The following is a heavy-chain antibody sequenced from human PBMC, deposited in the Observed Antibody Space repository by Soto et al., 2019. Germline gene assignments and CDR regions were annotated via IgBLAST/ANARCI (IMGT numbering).Heavy chain of an antibody. D-gene: IGHD6-19*01. Sequence: QVQLQESGPGLIKPSETLSLTCTVSGGSVTSGSYHWTWIRQPPGKGLEWIGQTGSTNYNPSLKSRITISVDTSKTHFSLSLSSVTAADTAVYYCAVFNAGAGGNGYWGQGTQVTVSS. CDR3: AVFNAGAGGNGY. CDR1: GGSVTSGSYH. CDR2: QTGST. V-gene: IGHV4-61*03. J-gene: IGHJ4*02.